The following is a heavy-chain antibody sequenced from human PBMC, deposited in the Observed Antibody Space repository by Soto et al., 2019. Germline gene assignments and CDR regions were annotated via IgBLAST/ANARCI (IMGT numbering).Heavy chain of an antibody. D-gene: IGHD2-15*01. Sequence: QVQLVQSGAEVKKPGSSVKVSCKASGGTFSSYAISWVRQAPGQGLEWMGGSIPIFGTANYAQKFQGRVPITADESTSTAYMELSSLRSEDTAVYYCARDRYCSGGSCYERNLFDYWGQGTLVTVSS. CDR1: GGTFSSYA. J-gene: IGHJ4*02. CDR3: ARDRYCSGGSCYERNLFDY. CDR2: SIPIFGTA. V-gene: IGHV1-69*12.